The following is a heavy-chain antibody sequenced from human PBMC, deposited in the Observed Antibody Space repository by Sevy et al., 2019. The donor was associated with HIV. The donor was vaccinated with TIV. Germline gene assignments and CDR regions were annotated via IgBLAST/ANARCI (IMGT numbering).Heavy chain of an antibody. Sequence: GGSLILSCAASGFDFSTYWMHWVRQAPGKGLVWVSRIMGDGSRRSHADSVKGRFTISRDNAKNTLYLQMNSLRAEDTALYFCARDPFGGYYFDHWGPGTLVTVSS. CDR1: GFDFSTYW. CDR3: ARDPFGGYYFDH. CDR2: IMGDGSRR. V-gene: IGHV3-74*01. D-gene: IGHD3-16*01. J-gene: IGHJ4*02.